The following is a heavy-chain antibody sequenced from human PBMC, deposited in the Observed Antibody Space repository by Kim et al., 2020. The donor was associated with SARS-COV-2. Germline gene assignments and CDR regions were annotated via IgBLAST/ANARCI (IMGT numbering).Heavy chain of an antibody. CDR2: LSGGSEST. J-gene: IGHJ4*02. D-gene: IGHD6-19*01. CDR3: AKPLFLAVTGLLFGVPGNFDY. V-gene: IGHV3-23*01. CDR1: GFTFSSYA. Sequence: GGSLRLSCAASGFTFSSYAMSWVRQAPGKGLEWVSALSGGSESTYYYADSVKGRFTISRDNSKNTLYLQMNSLRAEDTAVYYCAKPLFLAVTGLLFGVPGNFDYWGQGTLVTVSS.